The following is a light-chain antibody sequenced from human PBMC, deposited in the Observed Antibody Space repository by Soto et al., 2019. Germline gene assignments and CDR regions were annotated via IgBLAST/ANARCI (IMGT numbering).Light chain of an antibody. V-gene: IGKV3-11*01. Sequence: ELVFTQSPATLSLSPGGRATLSCRASQSVSSYLAWYQQKPGQAPRLLIYDASNRATGIPARFSGSGSGTDFTLTISSLEPEDFAVYYCQQRSNWAITFGQGTRLEI. J-gene: IGKJ5*01. CDR1: QSVSSY. CDR3: QQRSNWAIT. CDR2: DAS.